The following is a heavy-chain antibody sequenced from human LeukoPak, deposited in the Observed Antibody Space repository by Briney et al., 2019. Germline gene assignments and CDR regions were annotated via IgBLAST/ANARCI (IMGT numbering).Heavy chain of an antibody. D-gene: IGHD3-3*01. V-gene: IGHV4-38-2*01. Sequence: PSETLSLTCAVSGYSINGGYYWGWLRQPPGKGLEWVGIIFNSGSTYFNPSLNSRVTISLDTSKNPFSLELKSVTAADTALYFCARQLVLGVKTFDSWGQGTLVAVSS. CDR1: GYSINGGYY. CDR3: ARQLVLGVKTFDS. CDR2: IFNSGST. J-gene: IGHJ4*02.